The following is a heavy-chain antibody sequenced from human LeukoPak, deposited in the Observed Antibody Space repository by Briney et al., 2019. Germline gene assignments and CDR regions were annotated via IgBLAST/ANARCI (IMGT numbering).Heavy chain of an antibody. CDR3: ARDLSSNWNY. V-gene: IGHV3-66*01. CDR1: GFTVSSNY. J-gene: IGHJ4*02. CDR2: IYSGGST. D-gene: IGHD1-20*01. Sequence: GGSLRLSCAASGFTVSSNYMTWVRQAPGKGLEWISIIYSGGSTYYADPVKGRFTISRDNSKNTLYLHMNSLRAEDTAVYYCARDLSSNWNYWGQGTLVTVSS.